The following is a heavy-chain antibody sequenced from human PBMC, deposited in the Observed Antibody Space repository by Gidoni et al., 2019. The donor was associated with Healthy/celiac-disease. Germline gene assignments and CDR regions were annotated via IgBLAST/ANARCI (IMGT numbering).Heavy chain of an antibody. CDR2: IYPGDSDT. Sequence: EVQLVQSGAEVQTPGESLKLSCKCSGYSFTSYWIGWVRQMPGKGLVWMGIIYPGDSDTRYSPSFQGQVTISADKSISTAYLQWSSLKASDTAMYYWARHESIRFYYYMDVWGKGTTVTVSS. V-gene: IGHV5-51*01. CDR1: GYSFTSYW. D-gene: IGHD3-3*02. J-gene: IGHJ6*03. CDR3: ARHESIRFYYYMDV.